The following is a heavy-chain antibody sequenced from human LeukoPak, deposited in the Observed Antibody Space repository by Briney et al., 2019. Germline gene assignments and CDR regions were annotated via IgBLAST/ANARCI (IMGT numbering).Heavy chain of an antibody. CDR1: GFTFTNYA. V-gene: IGHV3-23*01. CDR3: ARDKLPAVTSGLDY. Sequence: PGGSLRLSCAASGFTFTNYAMSWVRQAPGKGLEWVSTISGSGGRTNYADSVKGRFTISRDNSKNTLYLQMNSLRAEDTAVYYCARDKLPAVTSGLDYWGQGTLVTVSS. CDR2: ISGSGGRT. D-gene: IGHD4-17*01. J-gene: IGHJ4*02.